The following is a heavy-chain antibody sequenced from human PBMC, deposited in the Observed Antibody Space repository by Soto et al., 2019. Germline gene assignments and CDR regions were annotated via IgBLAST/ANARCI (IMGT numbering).Heavy chain of an antibody. Sequence: SETLSLTCAVSGASFTSNDWWTWVRQPPGRGLEWIGEIYRTGSTNYNPSLKSRVTISLDKSENQFSLKVTSLTAADTAVYYCSSRDPGTSVDFWGQGTLVTVS. CDR1: GASFTSNDW. V-gene: IGHV4-4*02. CDR3: SSRDPGTSVDF. D-gene: IGHD1-7*01. J-gene: IGHJ4*02. CDR2: IYRTGST.